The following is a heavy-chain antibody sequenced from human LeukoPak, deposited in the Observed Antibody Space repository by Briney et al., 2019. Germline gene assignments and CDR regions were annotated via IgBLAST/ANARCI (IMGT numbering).Heavy chain of an antibody. V-gene: IGHV4-59*01. CDR2: IYYSGST. CDR1: GGSISSYY. Sequence: TSETLSLTCTVSGGSISSYYWSWIRQPPGKGLEWIGYIYYSGSTNYNPSLKSRVTISVDTSKNQFSLKLSSVTAADTAVYYCARQPQQLVYYFDYWGQGTLVTVSS. CDR3: ARQPQQLVYYFDY. D-gene: IGHD6-13*01. J-gene: IGHJ4*02.